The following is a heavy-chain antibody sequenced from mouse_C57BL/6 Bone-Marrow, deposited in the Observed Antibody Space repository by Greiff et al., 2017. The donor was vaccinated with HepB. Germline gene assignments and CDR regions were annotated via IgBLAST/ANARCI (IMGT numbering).Heavy chain of an antibody. CDR2: IDPEDGET. J-gene: IGHJ4*01. Sequence: EVKLMESGAELVKPGASVKLSCTASGFNIKDYYMHWVKQRTEQGLEWIGRIDPEDGETKYAPKFQGKATITADTSSNTAYLQLSSLTSEDTAVYYCARGWLLLRGAMDYWGQGTSVTVSS. V-gene: IGHV14-2*01. CDR3: ARGWLLLRGAMDY. CDR1: GFNIKDYY. D-gene: IGHD2-3*01.